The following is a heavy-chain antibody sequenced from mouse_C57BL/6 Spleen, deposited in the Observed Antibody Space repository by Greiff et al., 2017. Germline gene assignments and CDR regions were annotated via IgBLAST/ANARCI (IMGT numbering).Heavy chain of an antibody. CDR1: GYAFSSSW. J-gene: IGHJ2*01. D-gene: IGHD1-1*01. CDR3: ARDYYGLYYFDY. Sequence: QVQLQQSGPELVKPGASVKISCKASGYAFSSSWMNWVKQRPGKGLEWIGRIYPGDGDTNYNGKFKGKATLTADKSSSTAYMQLSSLTSEDSAVYFCARDYYGLYYFDYWGQGTTRTVSS. CDR2: IYPGDGDT. V-gene: IGHV1-82*01.